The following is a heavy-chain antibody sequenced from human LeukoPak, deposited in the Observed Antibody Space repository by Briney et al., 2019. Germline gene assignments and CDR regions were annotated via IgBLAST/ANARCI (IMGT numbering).Heavy chain of an antibody. Sequence: PGGSLRLSCAASGFTVSSNYMSWVRQAPGKGLEWVSYISSSSSTIYYADSVKGRFTISRDNAKNSLYLQMNSLRDEDTAVYYCARERNYWGQGTLVTVSS. CDR1: GFTVSSNY. CDR2: ISSSSSTI. J-gene: IGHJ4*02. CDR3: ARERNY. V-gene: IGHV3-48*02.